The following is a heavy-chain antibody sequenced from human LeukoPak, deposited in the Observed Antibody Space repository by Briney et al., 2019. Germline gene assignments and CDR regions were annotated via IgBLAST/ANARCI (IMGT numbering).Heavy chain of an antibody. D-gene: IGHD3-16*02. V-gene: IGHV3-33*01. J-gene: IGHJ5*01. Sequence: GRSLRLSCAASGFNIRSHGMHWVRQAPGKGLKWLAVIWYNGNTKYYADSVKGRFTVSRDDSQNTLHLQMDSLRAEDTAVYYCVSADIWGNYRTDSWGHGALVVVSS. CDR3: VSADIWGNYRTDS. CDR1: GFNIRSHG. CDR2: IWYNGNTK.